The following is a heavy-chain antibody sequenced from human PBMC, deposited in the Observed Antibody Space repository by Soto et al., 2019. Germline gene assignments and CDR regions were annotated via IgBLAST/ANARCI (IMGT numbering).Heavy chain of an antibody. CDR3: VKSIAASGCYYYHGMDV. Sequence: PGGSLRLSCAASGFTFTSHAMNWVRQAPGKGLEWVAGITPGGDNTYYADSVKGRFTISRDSSKNTLYLQMNSLRGDDTAGYYCVKSIAASGCYYYHGMDVWGQGTTVTVSS. CDR2: ITPGGDNT. CDR1: GFTFTSHA. D-gene: IGHD6-13*01. V-gene: IGHV3-23*01. J-gene: IGHJ6*02.